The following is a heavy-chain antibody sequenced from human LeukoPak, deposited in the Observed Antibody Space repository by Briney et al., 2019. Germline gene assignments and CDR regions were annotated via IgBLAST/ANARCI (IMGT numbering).Heavy chain of an antibody. J-gene: IGHJ6*02. V-gene: IGHV4-39*07. Sequence: PSETLSLTCTVSGGSISSSDYYWGWIRQPPGKGLEWIGSIYYGGSTYYNPSLKSRVTISVDTSKNQFSLKLSSVTAADTAVYYCARDNWNYGSSMDVWGQGTTVTVSS. CDR3: ARDNWNYGSSMDV. CDR2: IYYGGST. CDR1: GGSISSSDYY. D-gene: IGHD1-7*01.